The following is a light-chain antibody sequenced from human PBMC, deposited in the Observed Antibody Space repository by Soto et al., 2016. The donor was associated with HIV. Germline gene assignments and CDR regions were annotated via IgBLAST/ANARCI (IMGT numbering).Light chain of an antibody. CDR1: VLAKKY. CDR3: YTAAATPWV. CDR2: KDS. Sequence: SYELTQPSSVSVSPGQTARITCSGDVLAKKYARWFQQKPGQAPLLVIYKDSKRPSGIPERFSGSSSGTTVTLTISGAQVEDEGDYYCYTAAATPWVFGGGTKLTVL. J-gene: IGLJ3*02. V-gene: IGLV3-27*01.